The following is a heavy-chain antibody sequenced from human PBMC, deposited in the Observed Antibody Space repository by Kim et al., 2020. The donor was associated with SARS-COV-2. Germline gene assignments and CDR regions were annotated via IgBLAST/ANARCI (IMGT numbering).Heavy chain of an antibody. CDR3: AREIVPAARWGYYGMDV. J-gene: IGHJ6*02. CDR1: GFTFSSYG. Sequence: GGSLRLSCAASGFTFSSYGMHWVRQAPRKGLEWVAVIWYDGSNKYYADSVKGRFTISRDNSKNTLYLQMNSLRAEDTAVYYCAREIVPAARWGYYGMDVWGQGTTVTVSS. V-gene: IGHV3-33*01. D-gene: IGHD2-2*01. CDR2: IWYDGSNK.